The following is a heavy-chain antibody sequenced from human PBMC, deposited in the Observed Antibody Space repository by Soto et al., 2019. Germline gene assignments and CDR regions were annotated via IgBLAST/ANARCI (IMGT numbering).Heavy chain of an antibody. D-gene: IGHD2-21*01. V-gene: IGHV4-31*03. CDR3: ARLRIATNNYKWFDT. Sequence: SQTLSLTCSVSGAALNSGKYYWSWIRQVPGKGLEWIGHIYVTGAVDYNPSLRDRITISQDTSERQFSLNLRLVTAADTAVYYCARLRIATNNYKWFDTWGQGTLVTVYS. CDR1: GAALNSGKYY. CDR2: IYVTGAV. J-gene: IGHJ5*02.